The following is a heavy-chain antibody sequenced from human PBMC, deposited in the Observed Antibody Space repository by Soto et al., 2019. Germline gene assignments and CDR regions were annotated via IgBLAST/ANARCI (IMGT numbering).Heavy chain of an antibody. V-gene: IGHV1-24*01. D-gene: IGHD2-15*01. CDR1: GYTLTEVS. J-gene: IGHJ3*01. Sequence: ASVKVSCKVSGYTLTEVSMNWVRQAPGKGLEWMGGFDPEDGETIYAQKFQGRVTMTEDTSTDTAYMELSSLRSEDTAVYYCARDRVAMGAFDLWSQGTMVIASS. CDR3: ARDRVAMGAFDL. CDR2: FDPEDGET.